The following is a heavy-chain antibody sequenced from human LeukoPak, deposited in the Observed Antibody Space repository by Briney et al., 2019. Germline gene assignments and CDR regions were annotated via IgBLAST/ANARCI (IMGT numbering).Heavy chain of an antibody. Sequence: SETLSLTCTVSGGSISSSSYYWSWIRQPAGKGLEWIGRMYSSGSTNYNPSLKSRVIMSVDTSKNQFSLKLSSVTAADTAIYYCARDRGAQHYYQSFGYYYFDYWGQGTLVTVSS. D-gene: IGHD3-22*01. J-gene: IGHJ4*02. V-gene: IGHV4-61*02. CDR2: MYSSGST. CDR3: ARDRGAQHYYQSFGYYYFDY. CDR1: GGSISSSSYY.